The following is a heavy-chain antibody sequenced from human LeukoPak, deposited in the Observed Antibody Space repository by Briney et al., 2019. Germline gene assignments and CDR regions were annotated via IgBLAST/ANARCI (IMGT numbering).Heavy chain of an antibody. CDR3: ARDLGPTYYYDSSGYYLH. J-gene: IGHJ4*02. CDR2: INAGNGNT. Sequence: GASVKVSCKASGYTLTSYAMHWVRQAPGQRLEWMGWINAGNGNTKYSQKFQGRVTITRDTSASTAYMELSSLRSEDTAVYYCARDLGPTYYYDSSGYYLHWGQGTLVTVSS. D-gene: IGHD3-22*01. V-gene: IGHV1-3*01. CDR1: GYTLTSYA.